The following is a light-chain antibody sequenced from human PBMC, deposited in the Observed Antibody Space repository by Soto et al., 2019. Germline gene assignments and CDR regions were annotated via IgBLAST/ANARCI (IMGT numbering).Light chain of an antibody. CDR2: DIT. Sequence: QSALTQPASVSGSPGQSITSSCTGTSSDVGAYIYVSWYQQHPGKAPKLMIYDITNRPSGVSNRFSGSKSGNTASLTISGLQAEDEADYYCVSFTTSSSYVFGPGTKVTVL. V-gene: IGLV2-14*01. CDR1: SSDVGAYIY. CDR3: VSFTTSSSYV. J-gene: IGLJ1*01.